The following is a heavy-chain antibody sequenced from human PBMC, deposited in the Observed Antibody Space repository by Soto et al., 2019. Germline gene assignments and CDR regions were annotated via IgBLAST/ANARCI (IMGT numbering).Heavy chain of an antibody. CDR3: ASAPISSSWYRNGAETRGDY. D-gene: IGHD6-13*01. V-gene: IGHV5-51*01. CDR2: IYPGDSDT. CDR1: GYSFTSYW. J-gene: IGHJ4*02. Sequence: PGESLKISCKGSGYSFTSYWIGWVRQMPGKGLEWVGIIYPGDSDTRYSPSFQGQVTISADKPISTAYLQWSSLKASDTAMYYCASAPISSSWYRNGAETRGDYWGQGTLVTVS.